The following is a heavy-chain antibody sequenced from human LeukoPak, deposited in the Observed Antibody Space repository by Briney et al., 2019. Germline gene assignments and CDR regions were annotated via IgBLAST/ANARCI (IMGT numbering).Heavy chain of an antibody. Sequence: GGSLRLSCAASGFTFSSYGMHWVRQAPGKGLEWVAFIRYDGSNKYYADSVKGRFTISRDNSKNTLYLQMNSLRAEDTAVYYCAKDPDCYDSSGYYGLGAFDIWGQGTMVTVSS. CDR2: IRYDGSNK. V-gene: IGHV3-30*02. J-gene: IGHJ3*02. CDR3: AKDPDCYDSSGYYGLGAFDI. CDR1: GFTFSSYG. D-gene: IGHD3-22*01.